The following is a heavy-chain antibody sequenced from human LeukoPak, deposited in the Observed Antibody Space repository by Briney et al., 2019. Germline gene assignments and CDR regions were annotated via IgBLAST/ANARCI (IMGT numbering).Heavy chain of an antibody. D-gene: IGHD3-22*01. Sequence: SETLSLTCTVSGGSISSSTYYWGWIRQPPGKGLEWIGSIYYSGSTYYNPSLKSRVTISVDTSKNQFSLKLSSVTAADTAVYYCARDVRGSSGRYYYYYMDVWGKGTTVTVSS. CDR3: ARDVRGSSGRYYYYYMDV. V-gene: IGHV4-39*07. CDR1: GGSISSSTYY. CDR2: IYYSGST. J-gene: IGHJ6*03.